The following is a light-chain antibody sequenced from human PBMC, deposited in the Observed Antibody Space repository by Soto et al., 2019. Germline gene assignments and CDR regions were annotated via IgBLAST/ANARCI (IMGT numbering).Light chain of an antibody. Sequence: DIQMTQSPSSVSASIGDRVSITCRAGQAISAWLAWYQQKPGKAPNLLIYATSTLQVGVPSSFSGGGSGTEFTLTISSLQPEDFATYYGQQAKISQVTFGGGTKVE. CDR1: QAISAW. V-gene: IGKV1-12*01. J-gene: IGKJ4*01. CDR2: ATS. CDR3: QQAKISQVT.